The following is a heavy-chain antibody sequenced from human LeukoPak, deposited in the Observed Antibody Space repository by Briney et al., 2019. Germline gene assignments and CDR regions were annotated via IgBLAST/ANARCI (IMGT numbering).Heavy chain of an antibody. CDR3: ARDRDDYDDYWYMDV. CDR1: GGSISSYY. J-gene: IGHJ6*03. CDR2: IYTSGST. D-gene: IGHD5-24*01. V-gene: IGHV4-4*07. Sequence: LETLSLTCTVSGGSISSYYWSWIRQPAGKGLEWIGRIYTSGSTNYNPSLKSRVTMSVDTSKNQFSLKLSSVTAADTAVYYCARDRDDYDDYWYMDVWGKGTTVTISS.